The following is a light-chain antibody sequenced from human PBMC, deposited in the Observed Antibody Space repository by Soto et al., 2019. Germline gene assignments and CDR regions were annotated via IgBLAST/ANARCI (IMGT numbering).Light chain of an antibody. Sequence: IQLTQSPSSLSASVGDRVTITCRASQGISSYLAWYQQNPGKAPKPLIYAASTLQSGVPSRFSGSGHGTDFTLDISSLQPEDFATHYYRQLNSYHFTFRQGT. CDR1: QGISSY. V-gene: IGKV1-9*01. J-gene: IGKJ5*01. CDR3: RQLNSYHFT. CDR2: AAS.